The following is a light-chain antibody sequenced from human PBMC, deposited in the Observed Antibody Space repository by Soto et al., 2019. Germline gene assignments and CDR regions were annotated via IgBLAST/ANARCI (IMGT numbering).Light chain of an antibody. Sequence: QSALTQPASVSGSPGHSFTISCPGTSRDVVGYNYVSWYQHHPGKAPKLMIYDVSNRPSGVSNRFSGSKSGNTASLTISGLQPEDEADYYCSSYTTSNTRQIVFGTGTKLTVL. V-gene: IGLV2-14*03. CDR2: DVS. CDR3: SSYTTSNTRQIV. CDR1: SRDVVGYNY. J-gene: IGLJ1*01.